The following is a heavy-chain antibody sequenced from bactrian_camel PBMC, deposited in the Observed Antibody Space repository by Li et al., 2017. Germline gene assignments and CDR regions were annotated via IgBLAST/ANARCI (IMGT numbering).Heavy chain of an antibody. D-gene: IGHD3*01. CDR1: GYIYMGNC. J-gene: IGHJ7*01. CDR2: IWTGAGVT. V-gene: IGHV3S66*01. Sequence: VQLVESGGVSVQAGGSLRLSCAASGYIYMGNCMGWFRQAPGKEREGVARIWTGAGVTYYTDSVKGRFTISHDKPMNTVYLQMNSLKPGDMAMYYCTKGQLGYYDYGGVAMDYWGEGTQVTVS.